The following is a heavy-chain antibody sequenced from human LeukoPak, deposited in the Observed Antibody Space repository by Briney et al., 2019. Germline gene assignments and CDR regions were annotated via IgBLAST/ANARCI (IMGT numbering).Heavy chain of an antibody. V-gene: IGHV3-23*01. D-gene: IGHD3-22*01. CDR2: ISGSGGST. Sequence: GGSLRLSCAASGFTFSSYKMNWVRQAPGRGLEWVSAISGSGGSTYYADSVKGRFTISRDNSKNTLYLQMNSLRAEDTAVYYCAKDRYYYDSSGFFWGQGTMVTVSS. J-gene: IGHJ3*01. CDR3: AKDRYYYDSSGFF. CDR1: GFTFSSYK.